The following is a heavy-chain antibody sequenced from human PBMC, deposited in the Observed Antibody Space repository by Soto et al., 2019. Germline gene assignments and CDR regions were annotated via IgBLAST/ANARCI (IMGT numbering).Heavy chain of an antibody. V-gene: IGHV3-43D*04. CDR3: EKVYEGYSGGMDV. Sequence: PXGSLGLVCAASGFTFDDYAMHWVRQAPGKGLEWVSLISWDGGSTYYADSVKGRFTISRDNSKNSLYLQMNSLRAEDTALYYCEKVYEGYSGGMDVWGQGTTVTVSS. CDR2: ISWDGGST. CDR1: GFTFDDYA. D-gene: IGHD2-15*01. J-gene: IGHJ6*02.